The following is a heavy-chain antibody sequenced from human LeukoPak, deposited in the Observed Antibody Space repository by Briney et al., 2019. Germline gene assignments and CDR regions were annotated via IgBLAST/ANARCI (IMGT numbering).Heavy chain of an antibody. V-gene: IGHV3-30*04. D-gene: IGHD3-22*01. J-gene: IGHJ4*02. CDR1: GFTFSSFA. CDR2: ISFDGSDK. CDR3: ARDLGSSGYYYAY. Sequence: GGSLRPSCAAPGFTFSSFAMHWVRQAPGKGLGWGAVISFDGSDKYYAEAVKGRFTISRDNSENTVYLQMNSLRAEDTAVYYCARDLGSSGYYYAYWGQGSLVTVSS.